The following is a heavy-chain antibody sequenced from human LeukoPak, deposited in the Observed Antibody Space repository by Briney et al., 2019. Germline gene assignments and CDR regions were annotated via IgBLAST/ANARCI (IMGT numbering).Heavy chain of an antibody. CDR2: IYWNDDK. Sequence: SGPTLVKLTQTLTLTFTLSGFSLSTSAVGVGWIRQPLVKVLDCLALIYWNDDKCYTPSLKSRLTITNVRYKTQVVLTLHNMDPVDTATYFCAHRQSGAFDIWGQGTMVTVSS. J-gene: IGHJ3*02. CDR1: GFSLSTSAVG. V-gene: IGHV2-5*01. CDR3: AHRQSGAFDI.